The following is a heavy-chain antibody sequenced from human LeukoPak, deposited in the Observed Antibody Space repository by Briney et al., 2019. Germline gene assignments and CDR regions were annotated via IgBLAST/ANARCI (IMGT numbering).Heavy chain of an antibody. CDR3: ARCVTPYYDSSGYFHYYYGMDV. V-gene: IGHV1-69*13. CDR2: IIPIFGTA. J-gene: IGHJ6*02. CDR1: GGTFSSYA. Sequence: APVKVSCKASGGTFSSYAISWVRQAPGQGLEWMGGIIPIFGTANYAQKFQGRVTITADESTSTAYMELSSLRSEDTAVYYCARCVTPYYDSSGYFHYYYGMDVWGQGTTVTVSS. D-gene: IGHD3-22*01.